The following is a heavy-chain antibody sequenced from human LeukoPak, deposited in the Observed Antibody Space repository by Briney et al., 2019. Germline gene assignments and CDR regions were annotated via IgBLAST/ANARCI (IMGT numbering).Heavy chain of an antibody. Sequence: GGSLRFSCAASGFTFSSYWMSWVRQAPGKGLEWVANIKQDGSEKYYVDSVKGRFTISRDNAKNSLYLQMNSLRAADTALYYCARGSGYSYAFTGRERTKSRLDYWGQGTLVTVSS. CDR1: GFTFSSYW. J-gene: IGHJ4*02. CDR3: ARGSGYSYAFTGRERTKSRLDY. V-gene: IGHV3-7*01. D-gene: IGHD5-18*01. CDR2: IKQDGSEK.